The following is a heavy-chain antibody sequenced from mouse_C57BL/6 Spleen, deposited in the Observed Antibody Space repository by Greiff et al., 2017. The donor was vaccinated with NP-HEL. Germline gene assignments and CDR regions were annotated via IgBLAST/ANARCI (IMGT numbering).Heavy chain of an antibody. CDR1: GFTFSDYG. D-gene: IGHD2-5*01. Sequence: EVHLVESGGGLVKPGGSLKLSCAASGFTFSDYGMHWVRQAPEKGLEWVAYISRGSSTIYYADTVKGRFTISRDNAKNTLFLQMTSLRSEDTAMYYCARTYYSNYDFDYWGQGTTLTVSS. J-gene: IGHJ2*01. V-gene: IGHV5-17*01. CDR2: ISRGSSTI. CDR3: ARTYYSNYDFDY.